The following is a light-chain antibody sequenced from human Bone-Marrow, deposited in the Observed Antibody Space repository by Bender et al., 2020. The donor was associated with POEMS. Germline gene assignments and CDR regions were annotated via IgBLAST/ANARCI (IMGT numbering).Light chain of an antibody. CDR2: SDN. V-gene: IGLV1-44*01. CDR1: NSNIGTNA. Sequence: QSVLTQPPSASGTPGQRVTISCSGSNSNIGTNAVNWYQQFPGTAPKLLIYSDNQRPSGVPDRFYAFKSGTSASLDISGLQSEDEADYYCATWDAGLGGGVVGAGTELTVL. CDR3: ATWDAGLGGGV. J-gene: IGLJ3*02.